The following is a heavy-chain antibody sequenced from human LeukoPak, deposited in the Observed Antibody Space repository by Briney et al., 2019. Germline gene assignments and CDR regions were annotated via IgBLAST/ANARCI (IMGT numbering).Heavy chain of an antibody. CDR1: GFTFSSYV. CDR3: AREQWLQSDAFDI. D-gene: IGHD6-19*01. J-gene: IGHJ3*02. Sequence: GRSLRLSCAASGFTFSSYVMHWVRQAPGKGLEWVAIISYDGSNEYYADSVKGRFTISRDNSKNTLYLQMNSLRAEDTAVYYCAREQWLQSDAFDIWGQGTMVTVSS. V-gene: IGHV3-30*04. CDR2: ISYDGSNE.